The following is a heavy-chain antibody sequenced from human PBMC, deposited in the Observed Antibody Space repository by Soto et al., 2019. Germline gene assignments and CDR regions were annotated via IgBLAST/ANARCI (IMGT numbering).Heavy chain of an antibody. D-gene: IGHD3-22*01. J-gene: IGHJ3*02. CDR3: AADVYYYDSSGYYSFAGAFDI. CDR1: GYTFTSYA. V-gene: IGHV1-58*02. Sequence: GASVKVSCKASGYTFTSYAMHWVRQARGQRLEWIGWIVVGSGNTNYAQKFQERVTITRDMSTSTAYMELSSLRSEDTAVYYCAADVYYYDSSGYYSFAGAFDIWG. CDR2: IVVGSGNT.